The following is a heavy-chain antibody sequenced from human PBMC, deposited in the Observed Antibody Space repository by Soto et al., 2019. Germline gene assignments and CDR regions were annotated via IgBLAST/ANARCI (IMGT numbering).Heavy chain of an antibody. V-gene: IGHV1-8*01. J-gene: IGHJ4*02. CDR1: GYTFTSYD. CDR3: AKDVGSYYYDTSAYHYDY. D-gene: IGHD3-22*01. Sequence: GASVKVSCKASGYTFTSYDINWVRQATGQGLEWMGWMNPNTGNTDFAQKFQGRVTMTRNTSISTAYMELSSLRAEDTALYYCAKDVGSYYYDTSAYHYDYWGRGTQVTVSS. CDR2: MNPNTGNT.